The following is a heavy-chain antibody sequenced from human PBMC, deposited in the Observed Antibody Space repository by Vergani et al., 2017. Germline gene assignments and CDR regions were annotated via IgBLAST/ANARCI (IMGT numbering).Heavy chain of an antibody. V-gene: IGHV3-73*01. D-gene: IGHD6-6*01. CDR3: ARRGSSSPALDY. CDR1: GFTFSGSA. CDR2: IRSKANSYAT. Sequence: EVQLVESGGGLVQPGGSLKLSCAASGFTFSGSAMHWVRQASGKGLEWVGRIRSKANSYATAYAASVKGRFTISRDDSKNTAYLQMNSLKTEDTAVYYCARRGSSSPALDYWGQGTLVTVSS. J-gene: IGHJ4*02.